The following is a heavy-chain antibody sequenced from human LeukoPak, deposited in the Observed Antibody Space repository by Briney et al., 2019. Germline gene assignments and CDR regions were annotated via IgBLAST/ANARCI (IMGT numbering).Heavy chain of an antibody. D-gene: IGHD2-8*02. V-gene: IGHV3-74*01. Sequence: PGGSLRLSCAASGFTFSNYWMHWVRQAPGRGLVWVTRINTDGSTTSYADYVEGRFTISRDNAKNTLYLQMNSLRAEDTAVYYCARVSTGKYYFDSWGQGTLVTVSS. J-gene: IGHJ4*02. CDR1: GFTFSNYW. CDR3: ARVSTGKYYFDS. CDR2: INTDGSTT.